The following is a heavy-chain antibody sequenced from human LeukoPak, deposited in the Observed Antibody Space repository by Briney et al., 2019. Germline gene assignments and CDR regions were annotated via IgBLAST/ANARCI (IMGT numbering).Heavy chain of an antibody. CDR3: AREKVLTTKYNWFDP. J-gene: IGHJ5*02. D-gene: IGHD4/OR15-4a*01. CDR1: GGSISSYY. V-gene: IGHV4-59*12. CDR2: IYYSGST. Sequence: PSETLSLTCTVSGGSISSYYWSWIRQPPGKGLEWIGYIYYSGSTYYNPSLKSRVTISVDRSKNQFSLKLSSVTAADTAVYYCAREKVLTTKYNWFDPWGQGTLVTVSS.